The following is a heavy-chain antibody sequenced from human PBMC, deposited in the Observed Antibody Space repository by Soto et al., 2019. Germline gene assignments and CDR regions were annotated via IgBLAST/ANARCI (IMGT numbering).Heavy chain of an antibody. V-gene: IGHV3-21*01. CDR3: ATNWGSSWSNAFDI. Sequence: GGSLRLSCAASGFTFSSYSMNWVRQAPGKGLEWVSSISSSSSYIYYADSVKGRFTISRDNAKNSLYLQMNSLRAEDTAVYYCATNWGSSWSNAFDIWGQGTMVTVSS. CDR1: GFTFSSYS. CDR2: ISSSSSYI. J-gene: IGHJ3*02. D-gene: IGHD6-13*01.